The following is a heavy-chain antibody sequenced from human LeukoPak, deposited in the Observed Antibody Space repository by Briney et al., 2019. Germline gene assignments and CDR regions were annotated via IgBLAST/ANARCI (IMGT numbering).Heavy chain of an antibody. CDR1: GFVFSNTW. V-gene: IGHV3-74*01. J-gene: IGHJ4*02. Sequence: GGSLRLSCAASGFVFSNTWMNWVRQAPGKGLAWVSRINSDGSSIVYADSVKGRFTISRDNAKSTMYLQMNSLRGDDSAVYYCVRDWYYSTDYWGQGTLVTVSS. CDR3: VRDWYYSTDY. CDR2: INSDGSSI. D-gene: IGHD4-11*01.